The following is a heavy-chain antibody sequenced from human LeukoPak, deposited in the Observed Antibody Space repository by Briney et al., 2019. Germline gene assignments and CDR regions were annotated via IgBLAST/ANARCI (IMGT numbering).Heavy chain of an antibody. V-gene: IGHV3-11*06. Sequence: PGGSLRLSCAASGFTFSDYYMSWIRQAPGKGLEWVSSISSSSSYIYYADSVKGRFTISRDNAKNSLYLQMNSLRAEDTAVYYCARCPYSYADYWGQGTLVTVSS. J-gene: IGHJ4*02. D-gene: IGHD5-18*01. CDR3: ARCPYSYADY. CDR2: ISSSSSYI. CDR1: GFTFSDYY.